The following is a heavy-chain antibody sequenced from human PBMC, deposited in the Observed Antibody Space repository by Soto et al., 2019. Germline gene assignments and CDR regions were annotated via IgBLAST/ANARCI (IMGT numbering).Heavy chain of an antibody. J-gene: IGHJ4*02. CDR2: VYYSGNT. V-gene: IGHV4-39*01. Sequence: QLQLQESGPGLVKPSETLSLTCTVSGGSISSNSYYWGWIRQPPGKGLEWIGSVYYSGNTYYNPTLKGRVTISVDSSKNQFSLKLSSVTAADTAVYNCARQSVKAPQTTSRLFDYWGQGTLVTVSS. CDR1: GGSISSNSYY. D-gene: IGHD1-1*01. CDR3: ARQSVKAPQTTSRLFDY.